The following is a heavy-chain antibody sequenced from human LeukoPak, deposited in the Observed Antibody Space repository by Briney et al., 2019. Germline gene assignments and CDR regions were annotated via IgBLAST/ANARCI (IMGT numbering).Heavy chain of an antibody. J-gene: IGHJ4*02. CDR2: INHRGST. V-gene: IGHV4-34*01. D-gene: IGHD3-10*01. CDR3: ARAEFGNFDY. CDR1: GGSFSGYY. Sequence: SETLSLTCAVYGGSFSGYYWSWIRQPPGRGLEWIGEINHRGSTNYNPSLKSRVTISVDTSKNQFSLKLSSVTAADTAVYYCARAEFGNFDYWGQGTLVTVSS.